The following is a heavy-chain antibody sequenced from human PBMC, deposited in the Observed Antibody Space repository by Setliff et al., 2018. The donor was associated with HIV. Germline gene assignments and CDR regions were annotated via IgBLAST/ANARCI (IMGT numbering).Heavy chain of an antibody. CDR2: INVGNGNT. V-gene: IGHV1-3*01. CDR1: GYTFTSYY. D-gene: IGHD6-19*01. J-gene: IGHJ4*02. Sequence: GASVKVSCKASGYTFTSYYMHWVRQAPGQGLEWMGWINVGNGNTKYSQKFQGRVTITRDTSASTAYMELSSLRSEDTAVYHCAGDNRLAGLDYWGQGTLVTVSS. CDR3: AGDNRLAGLDY.